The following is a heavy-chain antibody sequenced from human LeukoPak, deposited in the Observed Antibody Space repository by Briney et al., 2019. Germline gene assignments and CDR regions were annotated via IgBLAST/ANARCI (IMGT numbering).Heavy chain of an antibody. V-gene: IGHV3-21*01. CDR1: GFTFSSYS. J-gene: IGHJ3*02. D-gene: IGHD3-16*01. Sequence: GGSLRLSCAASGFTFSSYSMNWVRQAPGKGLEWVSSISSSSSYIYYADSVKGRFTISRANAKNSLYLQMNSLRAEDTAVYYCARDFRGNAFDIWGQGTMVTVSS. CDR2: ISSSSSYI. CDR3: ARDFRGNAFDI.